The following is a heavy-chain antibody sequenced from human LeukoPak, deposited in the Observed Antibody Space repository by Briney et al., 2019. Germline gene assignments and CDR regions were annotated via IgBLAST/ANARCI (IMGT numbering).Heavy chain of an antibody. Sequence: SQTLSLTCAISGDSVSSNSAAWNWIRQSPSRGLEWLGRTYYRSKWYNDYAVSVKRRKTINPDTSKNQLSLQLNSVTPEDTAVYYCARATMIPRGFDYWGQGTLVTVSS. CDR2: TYYRSKWYN. CDR1: GDSVSSNSAA. V-gene: IGHV6-1*01. D-gene: IGHD3-22*01. J-gene: IGHJ4*02. CDR3: ARATMIPRGFDY.